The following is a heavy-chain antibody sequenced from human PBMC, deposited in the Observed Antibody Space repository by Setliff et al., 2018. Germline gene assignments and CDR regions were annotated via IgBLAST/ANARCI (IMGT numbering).Heavy chain of an antibody. V-gene: IGHV1-2*04. J-gene: IGHJ4*02. CDR2: VNPNSGGT. Sequence: ASVKVSCKASGYTFTGYYMHWVRQAPGQGLEWMGWVNPNSGGTNYAQKFQGWVTMTRDTSISTAYMELSRLRSDDTAVYYCARDRDSSGYPYYFDYWGQGTLVTVSS. CDR1: GYTFTGYY. D-gene: IGHD3-22*01. CDR3: ARDRDSSGYPYYFDY.